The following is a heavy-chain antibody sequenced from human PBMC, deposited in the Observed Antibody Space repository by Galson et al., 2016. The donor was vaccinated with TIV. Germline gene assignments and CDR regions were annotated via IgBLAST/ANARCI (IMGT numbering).Heavy chain of an antibody. CDR2: IKEDGTEK. Sequence: SLRLSCAASGITSRSYWLSWVRQAPGKGLEWVANIKEDGTEKYYVDSVKGRFTISRDNAKKSLFLQMNNLRAEDTAVYYCASVPQSELGMENYLDSWGQGTLATVSS. V-gene: IGHV3-7*01. CDR3: ASVPQSELGMENYLDS. D-gene: IGHD7-27*01. J-gene: IGHJ4*02. CDR1: GITSRSYW.